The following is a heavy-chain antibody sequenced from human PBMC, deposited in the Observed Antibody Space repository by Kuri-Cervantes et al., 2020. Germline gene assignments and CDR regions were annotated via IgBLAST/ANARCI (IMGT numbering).Heavy chain of an antibody. CDR1: GDTFTNYG. CDR2: ISAYNGNT. V-gene: IGHV1-18*01. J-gene: IGHJ6*02. Sequence: ASVKVSCKASGDTFTNYGISWVRQAPGQGLEWMGWISAYNGNTNYAQKLQGRVTMTTDTSTSTAYMELRSLRSDDTAVYYCARDWEIAVAGTPTYYYYGMDVWGQGTTVTVSS. CDR3: ARDWEIAVAGTPTYYYYGMDV. D-gene: IGHD6-19*01.